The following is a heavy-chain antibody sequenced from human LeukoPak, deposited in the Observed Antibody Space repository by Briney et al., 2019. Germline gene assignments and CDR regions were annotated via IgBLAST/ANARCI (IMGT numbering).Heavy chain of an antibody. J-gene: IGHJ4*02. CDR2: IDDGGAGT. V-gene: IGHV3-23*01. CDR3: AKYCGDSSCYAGFDI. CDR1: GFRFSNYV. D-gene: IGHD2-2*01. Sequence: GGSLRLSCAASGFRFSNYVMTWVRQAPGKGLQWVSGIDDGGAGTWYADSVKGRFTISRDNSKSTVYLQMNSLRGDDTAIYYCAKYCGDSSCYAGFDIWGQGTLVTVSS.